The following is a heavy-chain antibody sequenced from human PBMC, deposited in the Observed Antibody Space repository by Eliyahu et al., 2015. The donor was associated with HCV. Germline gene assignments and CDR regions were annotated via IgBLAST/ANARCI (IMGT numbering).Heavy chain of an antibody. D-gene: IGHD6-19*01. J-gene: IGHJ4*02. CDR1: GFXFXSXG. CDR3: ARATLLYNSGWCGGECYFDY. Sequence: QVQLVESGGGVVQPGRSLRLSCAASGFXFXSXGXXXVRQAPGKGLGWVAVIWYDGSNKYYADSVKGRFTISRDNSKNTLYLQMNSLRAEDTAVYYCARATLLYNSGWCGGECYFDYWGQGTLVTVSS. V-gene: IGHV3-33*01. CDR2: IWYDGSNK.